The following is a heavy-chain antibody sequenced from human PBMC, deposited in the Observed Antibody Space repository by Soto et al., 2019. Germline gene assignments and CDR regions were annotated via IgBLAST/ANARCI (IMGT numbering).Heavy chain of an antibody. CDR1: GYRVTELP. Sequence: APLKVYCKSSGYRVTELPVHWVRQAPRKGLEWMGGFDPEDGETIYAQRFQGRVTMTEDTSTDTAYMELSSLRSEYTAGYYCATWESAFFDYWGQGTLVTVSS. D-gene: IGHD1-26*01. J-gene: IGHJ4*02. V-gene: IGHV1-24*01. CDR2: FDPEDGET. CDR3: ATWESAFFDY.